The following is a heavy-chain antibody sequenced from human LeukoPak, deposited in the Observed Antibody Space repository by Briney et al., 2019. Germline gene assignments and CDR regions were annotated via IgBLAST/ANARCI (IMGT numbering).Heavy chain of an antibody. Sequence: GGSLRLSCAASGFTFSSSAMSWVRQAPGKGLEWVSTISGSDGSMYYADSVKGRFTISRDNSKKMLFLQMNSLRAEDTAVYYCARVSRDNTGSDAFDIWGRGTMVTVSS. J-gene: IGHJ3*02. CDR3: ARVSRDNTGSDAFDI. V-gene: IGHV3-23*01. CDR2: ISGSDGSM. D-gene: IGHD3-22*01. CDR1: GFTFSSSA.